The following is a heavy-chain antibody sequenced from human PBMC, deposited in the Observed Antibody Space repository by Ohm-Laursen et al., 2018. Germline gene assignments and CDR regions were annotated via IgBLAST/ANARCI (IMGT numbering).Heavy chain of an antibody. D-gene: IGHD3-22*01. V-gene: IGHV3-48*03. CDR3: ARDLAYYYDSSGYLDAFDI. J-gene: IGHJ3*02. Sequence: SLRLSCTASGFTFSSYEMNWVRQAPGKGLEWVSYISSSGSTIYYADSVKGRFTISRDNAKNSLYLQMNSLRAEDTAVYYCARDLAYYYDSSGYLDAFDIWGQGTMVTVSS. CDR2: ISSSGSTI. CDR1: GFTFSSYE.